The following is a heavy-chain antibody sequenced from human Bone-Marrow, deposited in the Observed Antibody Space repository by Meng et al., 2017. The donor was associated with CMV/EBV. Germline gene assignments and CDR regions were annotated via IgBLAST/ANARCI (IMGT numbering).Heavy chain of an antibody. V-gene: IGHV3-21*04. CDR1: GFTFSSYA. Sequence: GESLKISCAASGFTFSSYAMSWVRQAPGKGLEWVSAISSSGSTIYYADSVKGRFTISRDNAKNSLYLQMNSLRAEDTAVYYCARRIAAAGTAYYYYGMDVWGQGTTVTVSS. J-gene: IGHJ6*02. D-gene: IGHD6-13*01. CDR3: ARRIAAAGTAYYYYGMDV. CDR2: ISSSGSTI.